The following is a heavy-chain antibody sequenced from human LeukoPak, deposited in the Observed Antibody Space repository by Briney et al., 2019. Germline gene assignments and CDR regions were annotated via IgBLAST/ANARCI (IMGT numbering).Heavy chain of an antibody. CDR2: IIPIFGTA. D-gene: IGHD1-7*01. J-gene: IGHJ6*03. Sequence: ASVKVSCKASGGTFSSYAISWVRQAPGQGLEWMGGIIPIFGTANYARKFQGRVTITADESTSTAYMELSSLRSEDTAVYYCARIYWNYVYYYYYMDVWGKGTTVTVSS. CDR1: GGTFSSYA. CDR3: ARIYWNYVYYYYYMDV. V-gene: IGHV1-69*13.